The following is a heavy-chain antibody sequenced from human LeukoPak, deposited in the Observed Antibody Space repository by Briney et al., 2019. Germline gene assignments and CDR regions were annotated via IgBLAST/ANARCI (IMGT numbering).Heavy chain of an antibody. CDR3: AKDHGSGYKRTSSEFDY. CDR2: ISRNSGSI. J-gene: IGHJ4*02. D-gene: IGHD3-22*01. CDR1: GFTFDDYA. Sequence: GGSLRLSCAASGFTFDDYAMHWVRQAPGKGREWVSGISRNSGSIDYVDCVKGRFTISRDNAKNSLYLQMNSLRAEDTALYYCAKDHGSGYKRTSSEFDYWGQGTLVTVSS. V-gene: IGHV3-9*01.